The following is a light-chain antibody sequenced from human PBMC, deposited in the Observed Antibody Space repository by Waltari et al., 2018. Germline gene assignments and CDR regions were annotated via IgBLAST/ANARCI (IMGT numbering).Light chain of an antibody. CDR3: QHYVNLPVT. J-gene: IGKJ1*01. CDR1: QSVSRA. CDR2: AAS. V-gene: IGKV3-20*01. Sequence: SCRASQSVSRALAWYQQKPGQAPRLLIYAASTRATGVPDRFSGSGSGTDFSLNISRLDPEDFAVYYCQHYVNLPVTFGQGTKVEI.